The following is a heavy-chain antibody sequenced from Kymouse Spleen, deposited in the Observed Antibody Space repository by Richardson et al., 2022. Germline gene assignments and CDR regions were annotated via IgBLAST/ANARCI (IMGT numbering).Heavy chain of an antibody. CDR1: GFTFDDYA. V-gene: IGHV3-9*01. D-gene: IGHD3-9*01. CDR3: AKDMAYYDILTGYYKSYYGMDV. Sequence: EVQLVESGGGLVQPGRSLRLSCAASGFTFDDYAMHWVRQAPGKGLEWVSGISWNSGSIGYADSVKGRFTISRDNAKNSLYLQMNSLRAEDTALYYCAKDMAYYDILTGYYKSYYGMDVWGQGTTVTVSS. J-gene: IGHJ6*02. CDR2: ISWNSGSI.